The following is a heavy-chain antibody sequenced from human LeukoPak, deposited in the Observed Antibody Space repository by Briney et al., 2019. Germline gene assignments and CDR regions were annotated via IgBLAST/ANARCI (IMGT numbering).Heavy chain of an antibody. CDR2: ISYDGSNK. V-gene: IGHV3-30-3*01. D-gene: IGHD5-12*01. J-gene: IGHJ4*02. CDR1: GFTFSSYA. Sequence: GGSLRLSCAASGFTFSSYAMHWVRQAPGKGLEWVAVISYDGSNKYYADSVKGRFTISRDNSKNTLYLQMNSLRAEDTAVYYCERGRSGYVCWGQGTLVTVSS. CDR3: ERGRSGYVC.